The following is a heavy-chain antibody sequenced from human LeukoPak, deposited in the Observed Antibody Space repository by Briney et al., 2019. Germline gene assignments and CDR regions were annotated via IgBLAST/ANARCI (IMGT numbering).Heavy chain of an antibody. Sequence: GGSLRLSCAASGFTFSSYAMSWVRQAPGKGLEWVSAISGSGVSTYYADSVKGRFTISRDNSKNTLYLQMNSLRAEDTAVYYCARDQGCSSTNCYSLFFHYWGQGTLVTVSS. CDR2: ISGSGVST. J-gene: IGHJ4*02. CDR3: ARDQGCSSTNCYSLFFHY. D-gene: IGHD2-2*01. V-gene: IGHV3-23*01. CDR1: GFTFSSYA.